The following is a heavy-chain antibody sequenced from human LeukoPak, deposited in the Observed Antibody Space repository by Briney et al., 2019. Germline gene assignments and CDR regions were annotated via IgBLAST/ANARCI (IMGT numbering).Heavy chain of an antibody. CDR2: ISGSGGST. V-gene: IGHV3-23*01. CDR1: GFTFSSYA. D-gene: IGHD1-26*01. J-gene: IGHJ2*01. CDR3: AKDRTVGASYWYFDL. Sequence: GGSLRLSCAASGFTFSSYAMSWVRQAPGKGLEWVSAISGSGGSTYYADSVKGRFTISRDSSKNTLFLQMNTLGAEDTAIYYCAKDRTVGASYWYFDLWGRGTLVTVSS.